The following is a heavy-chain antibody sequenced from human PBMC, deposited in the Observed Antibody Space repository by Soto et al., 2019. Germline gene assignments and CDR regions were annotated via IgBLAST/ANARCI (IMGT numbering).Heavy chain of an antibody. V-gene: IGHV1-46*01. CDR1: GYTFTSYY. Sequence: QVQLVQSGAEVKKPGASVKVSCEASGYTFTSYYMHWVRQAPGQGLEWMGIINPSGGSTSYAQKFQGRVTMTRDTSTSTVYMELSSLRSEDTAVYYCARDAGSMVRGVRNYYYYGMDVWGQGTTVTVSS. CDR2: INPSGGST. CDR3: ARDAGSMVRGVRNYYYYGMDV. D-gene: IGHD3-10*01. J-gene: IGHJ6*02.